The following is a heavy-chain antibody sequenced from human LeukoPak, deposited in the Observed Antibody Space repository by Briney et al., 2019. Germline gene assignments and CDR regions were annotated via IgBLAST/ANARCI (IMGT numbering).Heavy chain of an antibody. CDR2: IYSGGST. D-gene: IGHD1-26*01. Sequence: GGSLRLSCAASGFTVSSNYMSWVRQAPGKGLEWVSVIYSGGSTYYADSVKGRFTISRDNSENTLYLQMNSLRAEDTALYFCAKALPGSYFDYWGQGTLVTVSS. CDR3: AKALPGSYFDY. CDR1: GFTVSSNY. J-gene: IGHJ4*02. V-gene: IGHV3-53*05.